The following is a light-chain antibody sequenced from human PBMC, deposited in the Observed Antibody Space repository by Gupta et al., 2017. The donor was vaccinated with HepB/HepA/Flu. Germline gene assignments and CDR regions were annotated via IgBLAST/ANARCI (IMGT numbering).Light chain of an antibody. CDR1: NIGGKR. J-gene: IGLJ2*01. V-gene: IGLV3-21*03. CDR3: QVWDSSRDHTVI. Sequence: SHVLTQAPSVSVAPGKTTRITCGGNNIGGKRVHWYQQRPGQAPVALVDDDTYRPSGIPERFSGSKSGNTATLSISRVEVGDEADYYCQVWDSSRDHTVIFGGGTKLTVL. CDR2: DDT.